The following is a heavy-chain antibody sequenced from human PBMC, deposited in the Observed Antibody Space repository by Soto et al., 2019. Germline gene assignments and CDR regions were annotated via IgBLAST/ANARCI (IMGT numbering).Heavy chain of an antibody. V-gene: IGHV1-69*01. CDR1: GGTFSSYA. CDR3: ATTDIVVVPAAIRGYYYYGMDV. CDR2: IIPIFGTA. D-gene: IGHD2-2*02. J-gene: IGHJ6*02. Sequence: QVQLVQSGAEVKKPGSSVKVSCKASGGTFSSYAISWVRQAPGQGLEWMGGIIPIFGTANYAQKFQGRVTITADESTSTAYMELSSLRSEDTAVYYCATTDIVVVPAAIRGYYYYGMDVWGQGTTVTVPS.